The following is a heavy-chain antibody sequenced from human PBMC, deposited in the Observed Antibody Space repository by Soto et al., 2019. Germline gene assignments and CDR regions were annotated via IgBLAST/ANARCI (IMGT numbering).Heavy chain of an antibody. D-gene: IGHD6-19*01. CDR1: GFTFSSYG. J-gene: IGHJ4*02. CDR3: AREPSSGWYDAPYFDY. Sequence: QVQLVESGGGVVQPGRSLRLSCAASGFTFSSYGMHWVRQAPGKGLEWVAVIWYDGSNKYYADSVKGRFTISRDNSKNTLYLQMNSLRAEDTAVYYCAREPSSGWYDAPYFDYWGQGTLVTVSS. V-gene: IGHV3-33*01. CDR2: IWYDGSNK.